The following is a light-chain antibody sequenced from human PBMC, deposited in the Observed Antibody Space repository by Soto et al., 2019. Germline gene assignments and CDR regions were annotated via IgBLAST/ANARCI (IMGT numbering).Light chain of an antibody. CDR2: DAS. CDR3: HHYGYGADT. Sequence: EVVLTQSPGTLSLSPGERATLSCRASETVGSNYLAWYQQQPGQASRLLIFDASIRATGIPDRFSGSGSGTEFSLTISRLEPEDSAVYFCHHYGYGADTFGQGTKLEI. CDR1: ETVGSNY. J-gene: IGKJ2*01. V-gene: IGKV3-20*01.